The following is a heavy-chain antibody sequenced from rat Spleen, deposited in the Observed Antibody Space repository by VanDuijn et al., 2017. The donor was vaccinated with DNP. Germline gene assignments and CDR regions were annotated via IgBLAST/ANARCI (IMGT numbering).Heavy chain of an antibody. D-gene: IGHD1-2*01. CDR3: ARWSSSHWYFDF. CDR1: EFTFNNYW. Sequence: EVQLVESGGGLVQPGRSLKLSCVVSEFTFNNYWLTWIRQIPGKGLAWVASITTSGGNTYYPDSVRGRFTISRDIARNTLYLQMNSLRSEDTATYYCARWSSSHWYFDFWGPGTMVTVSS. V-gene: IGHV5-31*01. CDR2: ITTSGGNT. J-gene: IGHJ1*01.